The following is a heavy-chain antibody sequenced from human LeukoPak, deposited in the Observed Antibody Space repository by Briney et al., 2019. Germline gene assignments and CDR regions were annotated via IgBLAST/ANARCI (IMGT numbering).Heavy chain of an antibody. CDR2: INSDGSGP. J-gene: IGHJ4*02. D-gene: IGHD2/OR15-2a*01. CDR3: TRDVYGLGDY. V-gene: IGHV3-74*01. Sequence: GGSLRLSCAATGFIFSDHWMHWVRQAPEKGLMWVSKINSDGSGPDYAESVKGRFTISRDNAKNTLYLQMNSPRAEGTAVYYCTRDVYGLGDYWGQGALVTVSS. CDR1: GFIFSDHW.